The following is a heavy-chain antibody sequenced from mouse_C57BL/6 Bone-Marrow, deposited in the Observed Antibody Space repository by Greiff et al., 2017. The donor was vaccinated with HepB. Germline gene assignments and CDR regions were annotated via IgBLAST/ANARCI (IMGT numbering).Heavy chain of an antibody. CDR3: ARDLGTRDDY. D-gene: IGHD3-3*01. V-gene: IGHV3-6*01. Sequence: EVQLQESGPGLVRPSQSLSLTCSVTGYSITSGYYWNWIRQFPGNKLEWMGYISYDGSNNYNPSLKNRISITRDTSKNQFFLKLNSVTTEDTATYYCARDLGTRDDYWGQGTTLTVSS. CDR1: GYSITSGYY. CDR2: ISYDGSN. J-gene: IGHJ2*01.